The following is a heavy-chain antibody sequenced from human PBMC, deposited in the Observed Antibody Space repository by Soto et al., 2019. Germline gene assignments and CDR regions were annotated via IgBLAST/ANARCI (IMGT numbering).Heavy chain of an antibody. CDR2: ISAYNGNT. D-gene: IGHD6-19*01. CDR1: GYTFTSYG. Sequence: GASVKVSCKASGYTFTSYGISWVRQAPGQGLEWMGWISAYNGNTNYAQKLQGRVIMTTDTSTSTAYMELRSLRSDDTAVYYCARGIAVVHGYYYYGMDVWGQGTTVTVSS. V-gene: IGHV1-18*01. J-gene: IGHJ6*02. CDR3: ARGIAVVHGYYYYGMDV.